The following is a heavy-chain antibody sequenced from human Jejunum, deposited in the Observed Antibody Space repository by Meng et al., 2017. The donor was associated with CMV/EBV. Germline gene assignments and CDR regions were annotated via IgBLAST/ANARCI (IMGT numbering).Heavy chain of an antibody. CDR2: INNDGGNT. CDR1: GFTFSDYW. CDR3: ARGLYGPDY. V-gene: IGHV3-74*01. J-gene: IGHJ4*02. Sequence: CAASGFTFSDYWMHWVRHAPGKGLVWVSRINNDGGNTVYADSVKGRFTFSRDNAKNTLYLQMNSLRAEDTAVYYCARGLYGPDYWGQGTLVTVSS. D-gene: IGHD4-17*01.